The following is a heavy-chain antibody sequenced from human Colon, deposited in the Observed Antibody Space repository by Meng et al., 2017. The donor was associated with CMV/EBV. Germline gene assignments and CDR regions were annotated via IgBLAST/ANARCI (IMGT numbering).Heavy chain of an antibody. V-gene: IGHV4-30-4*08. J-gene: IGHJ4*02. CDR2: IYYSAST. CDR3: ARGADYGGNPLDY. D-gene: IGHD4-23*01. CDR1: GGSISSGDYY. Sequence: QESGPGLVKPHQTLSLSCPVSGGSISSGDYYWSWIRQPPGKGLEWIGYIYYSASTYYNPSLKSRVTISVDTSKNQFSLKLSSVTAADTAVYYCARGADYGGNPLDYWGQGTLVTVSS.